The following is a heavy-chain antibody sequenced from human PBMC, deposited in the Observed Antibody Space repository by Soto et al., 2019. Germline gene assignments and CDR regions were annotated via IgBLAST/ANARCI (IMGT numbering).Heavy chain of an antibody. J-gene: IGHJ3*02. Sequence: GSLRLSCAASGFTFSNAWMSWVRQAPGKGLEWVGRIKSKTDGGTTDYAAPVKGSFTISRDDSKNTLYLQMNSLKTEDTAVYYCTTFLISPSAFDIWGQGTMVTVSS. CDR1: GFTFSNAW. CDR3: TTFLISPSAFDI. D-gene: IGHD3-16*01. V-gene: IGHV3-15*01. CDR2: IKSKTDGGTT.